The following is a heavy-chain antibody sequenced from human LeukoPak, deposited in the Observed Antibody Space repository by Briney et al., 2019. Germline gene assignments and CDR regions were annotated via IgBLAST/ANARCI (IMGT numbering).Heavy chain of an antibody. CDR2: IYTTGRP. Sequence: SETLSLTCTVSGGSISSYSWSWIRQPPGKGLEWIGWIYTTGRPNYNPSLKSRATISIDTSKNQFSLKLSSVTAADTAVYFCVRNYHGSERRDAFDVWGQGTMVTVSS. CDR3: VRNYHGSERRDAFDV. J-gene: IGHJ3*01. V-gene: IGHV4-4*09. D-gene: IGHD3-10*01. CDR1: GGSISSYS.